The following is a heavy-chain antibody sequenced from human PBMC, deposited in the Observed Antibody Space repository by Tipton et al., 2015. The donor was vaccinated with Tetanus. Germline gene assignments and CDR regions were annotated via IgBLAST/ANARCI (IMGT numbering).Heavy chain of an antibody. Sequence: QLVQSGAEMKKPGASVKVSCKASGYTFTGYYICWVRQAPGQGLEWMGWIDPNSGGTVYAQKFQGRVTMTRDTSISTAYMELRSLRSDDTAVYYCARDRGDYIYYGMDVWGPGTTVTVS. CDR3: ARDRGDYIYYGMDV. CDR1: GYTFTGYY. D-gene: IGHD3-22*01. CDR2: IDPNSGGT. V-gene: IGHV1-2*02. J-gene: IGHJ6*02.